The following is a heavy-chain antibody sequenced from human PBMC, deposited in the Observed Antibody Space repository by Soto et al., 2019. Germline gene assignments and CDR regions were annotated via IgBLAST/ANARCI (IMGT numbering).Heavy chain of an antibody. CDR3: ARAHYGDYGDYYYYGMDV. CDR1: GGSISSGDYY. Sequence: KTSETLSLTCTVSGGSISSGDYYWSWIRQPPGKGLEWIGYIYYSGSTYYNPSLKSRVTISVDTSKNQFSLKLSSVTAADTAVYYCARAHYGDYGDYYYYGMDVWGQGTTVTVSS. CDR2: IYYSGST. D-gene: IGHD4-17*01. V-gene: IGHV4-30-4*01. J-gene: IGHJ6*02.